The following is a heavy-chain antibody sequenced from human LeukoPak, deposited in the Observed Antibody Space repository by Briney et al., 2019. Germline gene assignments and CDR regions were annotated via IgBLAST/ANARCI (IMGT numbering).Heavy chain of an antibody. D-gene: IGHD2-2*01. J-gene: IGHJ4*02. V-gene: IGHV3-21*01. CDR3: AKVGVRYCSSTSCHGFDY. CDR2: ISSSSSYI. CDR1: GFTFSSYS. Sequence: GGSLRLSCAASGFTFSSYSMNWVRQAPGKGLEWVSSISSSSSYIYYADSVKGRFTISRDNSKNTLYLQMNSLRAEDTAVYYCAKVGVRYCSSTSCHGFDYWGQGTLVTVSS.